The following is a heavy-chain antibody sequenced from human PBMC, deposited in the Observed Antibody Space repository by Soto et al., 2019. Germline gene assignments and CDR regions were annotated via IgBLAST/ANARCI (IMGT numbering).Heavy chain of an antibody. CDR2: IYHTGST. Sequence: ASETLSLTCSVSGDPVSSGSYYWTWVRQHPVKGLEWIGYIYHTGSTYYNPSLQSRLIMSIDTSKNQFSLHLYSVTAADTAVYSCAAKLGTTHYFDFWGQGSLVTVSS. D-gene: IGHD7-27*01. J-gene: IGHJ4*02. V-gene: IGHV4-31*03. CDR1: GDPVSSGSYY. CDR3: AAKLGTTHYFDF.